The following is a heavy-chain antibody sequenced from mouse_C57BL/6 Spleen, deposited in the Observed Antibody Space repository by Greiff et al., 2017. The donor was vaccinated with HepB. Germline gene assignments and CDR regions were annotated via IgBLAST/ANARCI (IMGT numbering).Heavy chain of an antibody. Sequence: EVNVVESGGGLVQPGGSLSLSCAASGFTFTDYYMSWVRQPPGKALEWLGFIRNKANGYTTEYSASVKGRFTISRDNSQSILYLQMNALRAEDSATYYCARWCSNYEDAMDYWGQGTSVTVSS. CDR2: IRNKANGYTT. CDR1: GFTFTDYY. CDR3: ARWCSNYEDAMDY. D-gene: IGHD2-5*01. V-gene: IGHV7-3*01. J-gene: IGHJ4*01.